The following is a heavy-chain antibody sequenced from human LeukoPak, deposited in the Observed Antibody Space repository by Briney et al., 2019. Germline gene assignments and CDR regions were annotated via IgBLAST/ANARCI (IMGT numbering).Heavy chain of an antibody. J-gene: IGHJ5*02. D-gene: IGHD3-10*01. CDR1: GFTFSSYE. V-gene: IGHV3-48*03. Sequence: GGSLRLSCTASGFTFSSYEMNWVRQAPGKGLEWVSYISSSGSTIYYADSVKGRFTISRDNAKNSLYLQMNSLRAEDTAVYYCARAHPTYGSPPWGQGTLVTVSS. CDR3: ARAHPTYGSPP. CDR2: ISSSGSTI.